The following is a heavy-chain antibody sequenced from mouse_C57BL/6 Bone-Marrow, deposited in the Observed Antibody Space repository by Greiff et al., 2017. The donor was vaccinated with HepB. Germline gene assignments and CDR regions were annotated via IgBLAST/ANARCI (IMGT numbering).Heavy chain of an antibody. CDR2: ISSGSSTI. CDR3: ARRDEYFDY. D-gene: IGHD3-3*01. V-gene: IGHV5-17*01. CDR1: GFTFSDYG. Sequence: EVQLKESGGGLVKPGGSLKLSCAASGFTFSDYGMHWVRQAPEKGLESVAYISSGSSTIYYADTVKGRFTISRDKARNTLFLQMTSLRSEDTAMYYCARRDEYFDYWGQGTTLTVSS. J-gene: IGHJ2*01.